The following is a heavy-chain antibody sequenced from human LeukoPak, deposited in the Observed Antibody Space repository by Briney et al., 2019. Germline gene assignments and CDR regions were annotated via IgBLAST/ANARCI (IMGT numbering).Heavy chain of an antibody. CDR2: ISGSGGST. J-gene: IGHJ4*02. CDR3: AKDLSSGTGRGFDY. CDR1: GFTFSSYA. D-gene: IGHD3/OR15-3a*01. Sequence: GGSLRLSCAASGFTFSSYAMSWVRQAPGKGLEWVSAISGSGGSTYYADSVKGRFTISRDNSKNTLYLQMNSLRAEDTALYYCAKDLSSGTGRGFDYWGQGTLVSVSS. V-gene: IGHV3-23*01.